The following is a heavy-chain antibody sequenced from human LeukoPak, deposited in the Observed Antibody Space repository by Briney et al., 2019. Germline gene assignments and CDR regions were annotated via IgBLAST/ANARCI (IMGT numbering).Heavy chain of an antibody. CDR2: IYSGGST. V-gene: IGHV3-53*01. Sequence: GGSLRLSCAASGFTVSSNYMSWVRQAPGKGLEWVSVIYSGGSTYYADSVEGRFTISRDNSKNTLYLQMNSLRAEDTAVYYCARGTVDGYSHFDYWGQGTLVTVSS. D-gene: IGHD5-24*01. J-gene: IGHJ4*02. CDR1: GFTVSSNY. CDR3: ARGTVDGYSHFDY.